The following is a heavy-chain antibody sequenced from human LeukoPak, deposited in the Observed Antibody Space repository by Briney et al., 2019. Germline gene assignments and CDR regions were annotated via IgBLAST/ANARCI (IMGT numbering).Heavy chain of an antibody. Sequence: ASVKVSCKPSGYTFTSDYMHWVRQAPGHGLEWMGIINPSGGSTCYAQKFQGRVTMTRDTSTSTVYMELSSLRSEDTAVYYCARDTPYYYGSGREDYYYGMDVWGQGTTVTVSS. CDR1: GYTFTSDY. V-gene: IGHV1-46*01. CDR2: INPSGGST. D-gene: IGHD3-10*01. J-gene: IGHJ6*02. CDR3: ARDTPYYYGSGREDYYYGMDV.